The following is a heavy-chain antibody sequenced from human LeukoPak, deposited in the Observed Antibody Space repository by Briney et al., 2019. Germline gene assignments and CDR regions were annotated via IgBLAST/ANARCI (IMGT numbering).Heavy chain of an antibody. J-gene: IGHJ6*03. CDR2: INHSGST. V-gene: IGHV4-34*01. CDR3: ARGVWQLVGYYYMDV. Sequence: PSETLSLTCAVYGGSFSGYYWSWIRQPPGKGLEWIGEINHSGSTNYNPSLKSRVTISVDTSKNQFSLKLSSVTAADTAVYYCARGVWQLVGYYYMDVWGKGTTVTVSS. CDR1: GGSFSGYY. D-gene: IGHD6-6*01.